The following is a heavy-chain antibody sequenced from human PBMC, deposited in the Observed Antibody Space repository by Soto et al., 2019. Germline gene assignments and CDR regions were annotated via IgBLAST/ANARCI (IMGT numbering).Heavy chain of an antibody. J-gene: IGHJ5*02. V-gene: IGHV3-21*04. Sequence: EVQLVESGGGLVKPGGSLRLSCAASGFTFSTYSMNWVRQAPGKGLEWVASLSSGGSGSSIYYADSVKGRFTISRDNSKNTLYLQMNSLRAEDTAVYYCAKGGDSSSWKNWFDPWGQGTLVTVSS. CDR1: GFTFSTYS. CDR3: AKGGDSSSWKNWFDP. CDR2: LSSGGSGSSI. D-gene: IGHD6-13*01.